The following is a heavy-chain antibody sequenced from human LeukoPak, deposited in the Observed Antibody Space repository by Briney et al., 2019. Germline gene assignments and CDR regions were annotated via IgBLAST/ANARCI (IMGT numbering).Heavy chain of an antibody. CDR1: GYTFTGYY. V-gene: IGHV1-18*04. CDR3: ARDTSSSLDVGPSDY. J-gene: IGHJ4*02. CDR2: ISAYNGNT. D-gene: IGHD6-13*01. Sequence: ASVKVSCKASGYTFTGYYMHWVRQAPGQGLEWMGWISAYNGNTNYAQKLQGRVTMTTDTSTSTAYMELRSLRSDDTAVYYCARDTSSSLDVGPSDYWGQGTLVTVSS.